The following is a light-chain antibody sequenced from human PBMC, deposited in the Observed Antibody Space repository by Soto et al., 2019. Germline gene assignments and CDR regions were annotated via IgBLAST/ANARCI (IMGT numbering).Light chain of an antibody. CDR2: DAS. Sequence: EIVMTPSPGTLSLSPGERATLSCRASQSVNSYLAWYQQKPGQAPRLLISDASDRATGIPDRLSGSGSGTDFTLTISRXVPEDFGVYYCQQYGDSPVTFGQGTKVDTK. V-gene: IGKV3-20*01. CDR3: QQYGDSPVT. J-gene: IGKJ1*01. CDR1: QSVNSY.